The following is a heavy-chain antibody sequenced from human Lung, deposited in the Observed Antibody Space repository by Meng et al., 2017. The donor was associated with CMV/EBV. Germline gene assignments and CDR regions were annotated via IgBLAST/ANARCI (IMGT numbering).Heavy chain of an antibody. J-gene: IGHJ4*02. CDR1: GFIVSTKY. CDR2: IYSGGST. V-gene: IGHV3-66*01. D-gene: IGHD2-2*01. CDR3: ARGEVPAIIDY. Sequence: EVQLGESGGGLVQPGGSLRLSCEASGFIVSTKYMNWVRQVPGKGLEWVSVIYSGGSTYYTDSVKGRFTISRDNSKNTLYLQMNSLRTEDTAVYYCARGEVPAIIDYWGQGILVTVSS.